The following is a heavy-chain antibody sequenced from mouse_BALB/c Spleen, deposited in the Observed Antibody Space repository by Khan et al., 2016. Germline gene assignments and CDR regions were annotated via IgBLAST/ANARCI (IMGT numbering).Heavy chain of an antibody. CDR3: ASYDGYGFAY. J-gene: IGHJ3*01. CDR1: GFSLTSYG. D-gene: IGHD1-2*01. V-gene: IGHV2-2*02. Sequence: QVQLKQSGPGLVQPSQSLSITCTVSGFSLTSYGVHWVRQSPGKGLEWLGVIWSGGSTDYNAAFISRLSISKDNSKSQVFFKMNSLQANDTAIYYCASYDGYGFAYWGQGTLLTVSA. CDR2: IWSGGST.